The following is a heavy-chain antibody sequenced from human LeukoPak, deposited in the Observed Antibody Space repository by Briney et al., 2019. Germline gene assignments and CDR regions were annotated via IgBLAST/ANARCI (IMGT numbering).Heavy chain of an antibody. Sequence: GGSLRLSCVASGFTFSSYWMSWVRQAPGKGLEWVANIKQDGSDKYYVDSVKGRFTISRDNAKNSLYLQMNSLRAEDTAVYYCARGRDFLTGYSFDYWGQGTLVTVSS. CDR3: ARGRDFLTGYSFDY. J-gene: IGHJ4*02. CDR1: GFTFSSYW. CDR2: IKQDGSDK. V-gene: IGHV3-7*01. D-gene: IGHD3-9*01.